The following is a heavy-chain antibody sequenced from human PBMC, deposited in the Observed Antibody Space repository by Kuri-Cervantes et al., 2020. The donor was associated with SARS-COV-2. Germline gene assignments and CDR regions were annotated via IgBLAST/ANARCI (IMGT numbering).Heavy chain of an antibody. D-gene: IGHD3-3*01. CDR2: IRSKAYGGTT. J-gene: IGHJ4*02. Sequence: GILRLSCTASGFTFGDYAMSWVRQAPGKGLEWVGFIRSKAYGGTTEYAASVKGRFTISRDDSKSIAYLQMNSLKTEDTAVYYCTRNDFWSGYYFDYLGQGTLVTVSS. CDR1: GFTFGDYA. V-gene: IGHV3-49*04. CDR3: TRNDFWSGYYFDY.